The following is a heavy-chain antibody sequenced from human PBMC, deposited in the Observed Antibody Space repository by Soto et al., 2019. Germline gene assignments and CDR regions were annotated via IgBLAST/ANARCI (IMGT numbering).Heavy chain of an antibody. J-gene: IGHJ4*02. CDR1: GGSISSGGYY. V-gene: IGHV4-31*03. CDR2: IYYRGTA. Sequence: QVQLQESGPGLVKPSQTLSLTCTVSGGSISSGGYYWSWIRQHPGKGLEWIGYIYYRGTAYYNPSLKSRAAISVDTSRVSLRLSSVTAADTAVYFCARVGSGLDDVWRKDLFDSWGPGILVTVSS. D-gene: IGHD3-16*01. CDR3: ARVGSGLDDVWRKDLFDS.